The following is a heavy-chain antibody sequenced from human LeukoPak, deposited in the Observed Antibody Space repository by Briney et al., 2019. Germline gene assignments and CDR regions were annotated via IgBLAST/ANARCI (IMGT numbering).Heavy chain of an antibody. D-gene: IGHD2-2*01. V-gene: IGHV1-69*13. CDR1: GGTFSSYA. Sequence: ASVKVSCKASGGTFSSYAISWVRQAPGQGLEWMGGIIPIFGTANYAQKFQGRVTITADESTSTAYMELSSLRSEDTAVYYCARDLSRVVVPAATNWFDPWGQGTLVTVSS. J-gene: IGHJ5*02. CDR3: ARDLSRVVVPAATNWFDP. CDR2: IIPIFGTA.